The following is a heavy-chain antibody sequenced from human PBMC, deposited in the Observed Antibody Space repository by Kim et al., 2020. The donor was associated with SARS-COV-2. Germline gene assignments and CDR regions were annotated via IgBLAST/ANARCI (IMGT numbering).Heavy chain of an antibody. J-gene: IGHJ6*02. CDR1: GFTFSTYG. V-gene: IGHV3-23*01. CDR3: AKSQNGSYLNVLDV. Sequence: GGSLRLSCAASGFTFSTYGMSWVRQAPGKGLEAVSGISNSGGNTYATDSVEGRFSISRDNSRNTLYLQMNSLRAEDTAIYYCAKSQNGSYLNVLDVGGPG. CDR2: ISNSGGNT. D-gene: IGHD1-26*01.